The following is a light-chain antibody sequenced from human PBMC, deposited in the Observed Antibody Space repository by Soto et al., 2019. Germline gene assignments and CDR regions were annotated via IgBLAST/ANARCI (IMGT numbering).Light chain of an antibody. CDR1: SSDVGGYNY. CDR2: DVS. J-gene: IGLJ2*01. CDR3: SSYTGSSTHVV. Sequence: QSALTQPASVSGSPGQSITISCTGTSSDVGGYNYVSWYQQHPGKAPKLMIYDVSNRPSGVSDRFSGSTSGNTASLTISGLQAEDEADYYCSSYTGSSTHVVFGGGTKLTVL. V-gene: IGLV2-14*01.